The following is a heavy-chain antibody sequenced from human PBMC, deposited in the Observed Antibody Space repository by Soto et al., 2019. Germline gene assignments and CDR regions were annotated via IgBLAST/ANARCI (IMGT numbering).Heavy chain of an antibody. CDR1: GYTFTSYY. Sequence: QVQLVQSGAEVKKPGASVKVSCKASGYTFTSYYMHWVRQAPGQGLEWMGIINPSGGSTSYAQKFQGRVTMPRDTSTSTVYMELSSLRSEDTAVYYCAREDGDYVYYYYGMDVWGQGTTVTVSS. J-gene: IGHJ6*02. CDR3: AREDGDYVYYYYGMDV. V-gene: IGHV1-46*01. CDR2: INPSGGST. D-gene: IGHD4-17*01.